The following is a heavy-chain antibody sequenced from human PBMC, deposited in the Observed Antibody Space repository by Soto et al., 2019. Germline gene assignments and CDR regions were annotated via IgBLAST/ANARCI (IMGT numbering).Heavy chain of an antibody. V-gene: IGHV1-69*13. J-gene: IGHJ4*02. CDR2: IIPIFGTA. D-gene: IGHD3-3*01. CDR1: GGTFSSYA. CDR3: AADFWSGSDLDY. Sequence: GASVKVSCKASGGTFSSYAISWVRQAPGQGLEWMGGIIPIFGTANYAQKFQGRVTITADESTSTAYMELSSLRSEDTAVYYCAADFWSGSDLDYWGQGTLVTVSS.